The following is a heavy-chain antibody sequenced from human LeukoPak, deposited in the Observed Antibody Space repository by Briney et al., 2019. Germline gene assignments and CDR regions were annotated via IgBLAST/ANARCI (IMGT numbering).Heavy chain of an antibody. D-gene: IGHD2-2*01. CDR3: AMQTEQDCSSTSCYGEFDY. V-gene: IGHV3-21*01. Sequence: SGGSLRLSCAASGFTFSSYSMNWVRQAPGKGLEWGSSISSSSSYIYYADSVKGRFTISRDNTKNSLYLQTNSLRAEDTAVYYCAMQTEQDCSSTSCYGEFDYWGQGTLVTVSS. J-gene: IGHJ4*02. CDR1: GFTFSSYS. CDR2: ISSSSSYI.